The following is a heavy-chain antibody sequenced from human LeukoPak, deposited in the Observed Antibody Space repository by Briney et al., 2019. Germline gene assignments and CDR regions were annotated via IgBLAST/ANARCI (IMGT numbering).Heavy chain of an antibody. CDR3: ASAYSGSLDAFDI. V-gene: IGHV5-51*01. D-gene: IGHD1-26*01. Sequence: GESLQISCQGSGYRFTSYWIGWVRQMPGKGLEWMGIIYPADSDTRYSPSFQGQVTISADKSISTAYLQWSSLKASDTAMYYCASAYSGSLDAFDIWGQGTKVTVSS. CDR1: GYRFTSYW. J-gene: IGHJ3*02. CDR2: IYPADSDT.